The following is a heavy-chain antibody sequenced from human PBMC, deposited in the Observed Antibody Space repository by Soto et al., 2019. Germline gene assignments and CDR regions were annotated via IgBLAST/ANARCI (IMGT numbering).Heavy chain of an antibody. J-gene: IGHJ6*02. V-gene: IGHV3-30*18. Sequence: QVQLVESGGGVVQPGRSLRLSCAASGFTFSSYGMHWVRQAPGTGLEWVAGVSYDGSNKYYADSVKGRFTISRVNSKNTLYLRMNSLRAEDTAVYYCAKEFRSSNYYGMDVWGQGTTVTVSS. CDR1: GFTFSSYG. CDR3: AKEFRSSNYYGMDV. CDR2: VSYDGSNK.